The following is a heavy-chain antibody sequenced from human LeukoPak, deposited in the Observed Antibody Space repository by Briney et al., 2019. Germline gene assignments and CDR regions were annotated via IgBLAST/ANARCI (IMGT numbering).Heavy chain of an antibody. D-gene: IGHD5-18*01. Sequence: GGSLRLSCEAYGFTFGSHAMYWVRQAPGKGLEWVAGIFGSGGSPHYADSVKGRFTISRDNSRNTLYLQINSMRADDTAVYYCGKTTVGYSSGQKPAWPVDYWGQGTLVTVSS. CDR3: GKTTVGYSSGQKPAWPVDY. J-gene: IGHJ4*02. CDR1: GFTFGSHA. V-gene: IGHV3-23*01. CDR2: IFGSGGSP.